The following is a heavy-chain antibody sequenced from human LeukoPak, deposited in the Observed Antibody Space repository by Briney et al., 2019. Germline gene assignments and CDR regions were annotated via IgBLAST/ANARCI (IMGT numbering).Heavy chain of an antibody. V-gene: IGHV4-4*07. Sequence: SETLSLTCTVSGGSISSYYWNWIRQPAGKGLEWIGRIYTSESTNYNPSLKSRVTMSVDTSNNQFSLRLNSVTAADTAVYYCARGLIPSHSGSYQYFDYWGQGILVTVSS. CDR1: GGSISSYY. D-gene: IGHD1-26*01. CDR2: IYTSEST. J-gene: IGHJ4*02. CDR3: ARGLIPSHSGSYQYFDY.